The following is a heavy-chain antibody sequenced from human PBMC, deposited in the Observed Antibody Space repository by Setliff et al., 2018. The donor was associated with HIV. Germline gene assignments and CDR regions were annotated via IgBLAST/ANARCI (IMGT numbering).Heavy chain of an antibody. CDR2: IKQDGSEK. Sequence: GGSLRLSCAASGFTFSNSWMSWVRQAPGKGLEWVANIKQDGSEKFYVDSVKGRFTISKDNAKSSLYLQMNSLRAEDTAVYYCAKVVMGAVDYWGQGTLVTAPQ. CDR1: GFTFSNSW. CDR3: AKVVMGAVDY. D-gene: IGHD1-26*01. J-gene: IGHJ4*02. V-gene: IGHV3-7*05.